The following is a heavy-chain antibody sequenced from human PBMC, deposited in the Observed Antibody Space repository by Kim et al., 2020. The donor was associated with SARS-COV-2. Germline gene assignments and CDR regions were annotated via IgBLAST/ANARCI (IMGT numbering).Heavy chain of an antibody. D-gene: IGHD3-10*01. CDR2: ISSSSSYT. V-gene: IGHV3-11*06. CDR1: GFTFSDYY. Sequence: GGSLRLSCAASGFTFSDYYMSWIRQAPGKGLEWVSYISSSSSYTNYADSVKGRFTISRDNAKNSLYLQMNSLRAEDTTVYYCARGDSYGSGSDAFDIWGQGTMVTVSS. J-gene: IGHJ3*02. CDR3: ARGDSYGSGSDAFDI.